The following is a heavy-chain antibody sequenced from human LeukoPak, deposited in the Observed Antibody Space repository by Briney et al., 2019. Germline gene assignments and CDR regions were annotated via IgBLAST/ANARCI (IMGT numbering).Heavy chain of an antibody. J-gene: IGHJ5*02. CDR1: GGSFSGYY. CDR3: ARGSHGSGSYYNP. V-gene: IGHV4-34*01. Sequence: SETLSLTCAVYGGSFSGYYWSWIRQPPGKGLEWVGEINHSGSTNYNPSLKSRVTISVDTSKNQFSLKLSSVTAADTAVYYCARGSHGSGSYYNPWGQGTLVTVSS. CDR2: INHSGST. D-gene: IGHD3-10*01.